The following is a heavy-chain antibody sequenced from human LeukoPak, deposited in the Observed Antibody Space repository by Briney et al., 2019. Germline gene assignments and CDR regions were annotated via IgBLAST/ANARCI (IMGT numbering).Heavy chain of an antibody. V-gene: IGHV3-7*04. J-gene: IGHJ4*02. Sequence: PGGSLRLLCAASGFSFSNYWMSWVRQAPGKGLEWVANIKQDGSEKYYVDSVKGRFTISRDNAKNSLFLQMNSLRAEDTAVYYCARDQWQWLGHFDYWGQGTLVTVSS. CDR3: ARDQWQWLGHFDY. CDR2: IKQDGSEK. D-gene: IGHD6-19*01. CDR1: GFSFSNYW.